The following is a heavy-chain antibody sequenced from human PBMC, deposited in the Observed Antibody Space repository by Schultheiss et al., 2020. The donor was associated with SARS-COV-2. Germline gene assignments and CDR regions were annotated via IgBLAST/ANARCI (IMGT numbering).Heavy chain of an antibody. CDR1: GGSISSYY. D-gene: IGHD6-13*01. Sequence: SETLSLTCTVSGGSISSYYWSWIRQPPGKGLEWIGYIYYSGSTNYNPSLKSRVTISVDTSKNQFSLKLSSVTAADTAVYYCARQAYSSSWYLWFDPWGQGTLVTVSS. V-gene: IGHV4-59*01. J-gene: IGHJ5*02. CDR3: ARQAYSSSWYLWFDP. CDR2: IYYSGST.